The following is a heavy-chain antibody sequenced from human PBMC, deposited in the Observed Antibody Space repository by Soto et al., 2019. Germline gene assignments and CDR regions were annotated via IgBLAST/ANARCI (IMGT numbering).Heavy chain of an antibody. CDR1: GYSFMKYG. Sequence: ASVKVSCKGFGYSFMKYGINWVRQAPRQGLEWVGWISPYSGYTHSAQKFHGRLTLTTDTAASTAYMELRILRSADTALYYCAREASVLIPAAQPSRFDSWGQGTLVTVSS. D-gene: IGHD2-2*01. V-gene: IGHV1-18*01. CDR2: ISPYSGYT. J-gene: IGHJ4*02. CDR3: AREASVLIPAAQPSRFDS.